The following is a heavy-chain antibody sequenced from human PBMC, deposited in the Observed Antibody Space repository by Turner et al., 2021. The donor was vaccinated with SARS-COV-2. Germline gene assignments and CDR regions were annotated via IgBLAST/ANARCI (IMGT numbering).Heavy chain of an antibody. V-gene: IGHV4-39*01. Sequence: QLQLQESGPGLVKPSETRSLTCPVSGGSISSSSYYWGWNRQPPGKGLEWIGSIYYSGTTYYNPSLKSRVTISVDTSKNQFTLKLSSVTAADTAVYYCARYRSGYRTDDAFDIWGQGTMVTISS. D-gene: IGHD3-3*01. CDR1: GGSISSSSYY. CDR2: IYYSGTT. CDR3: ARYRSGYRTDDAFDI. J-gene: IGHJ3*02.